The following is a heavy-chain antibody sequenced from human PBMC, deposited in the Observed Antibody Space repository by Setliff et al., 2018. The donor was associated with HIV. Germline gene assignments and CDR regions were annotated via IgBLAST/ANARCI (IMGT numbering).Heavy chain of an antibody. CDR2: LNTDGSST. V-gene: IGHV3-74*03. CDR3: VRDRDWAFDY. Sequence: GGSLRLSCAATGFTFSSYWMHWVRQAPGKGLVWVSRLNTDGSSTKYADSVKGRFTISRDNAKNTLYLQMDSLRAEDTAVYYCVRDRDWAFDYWGQGILVTVSS. D-gene: IGHD3-9*01. CDR1: GFTFSSYW. J-gene: IGHJ4*02.